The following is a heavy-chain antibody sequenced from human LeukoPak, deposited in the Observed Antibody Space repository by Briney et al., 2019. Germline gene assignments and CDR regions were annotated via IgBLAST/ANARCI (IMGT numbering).Heavy chain of an antibody. CDR1: GLTFSSHW. CDR3: TRGGEASFSP. V-gene: IGHV3-74*01. J-gene: IGHJ5*02. CDR2: ITNDGSST. D-gene: IGHD3-16*01. Sequence: GSLRLSCAASGLTFSSHWMHWVRQAPGKGLVWVSRITNDGSSTTYADSVKGRFTISRDNAKNMLYLQVNSLRAEDTAVYYCTRGGEASFSPWGQGTLVTVSS.